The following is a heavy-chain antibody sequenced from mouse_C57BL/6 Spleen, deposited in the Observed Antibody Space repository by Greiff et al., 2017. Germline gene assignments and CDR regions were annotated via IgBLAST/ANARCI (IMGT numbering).Heavy chain of an antibody. V-gene: IGHV8-8*01. CDR3: ARMGGLGTGYCDD. Sequence: QVTLKESGPGILQPSPTLSLTCSFSGFSLSTFGMGVGWIRQPSGKGLEWLAHIWWDGDKYYNPALKSRLTISKDTSKNQVCLKIANVDTADTATYYCARMGGLGTGYCDDWGQGTTLTVSS. J-gene: IGHJ2*01. CDR1: GFSLSTFGMG. CDR2: IWWDGDK. D-gene: IGHD3-1*01.